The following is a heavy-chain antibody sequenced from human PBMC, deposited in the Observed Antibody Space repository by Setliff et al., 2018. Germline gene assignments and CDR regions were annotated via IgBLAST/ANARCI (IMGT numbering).Heavy chain of an antibody. D-gene: IGHD6-19*01. J-gene: IGHJ6*03. CDR1: GGSISSYY. V-gene: IGHV4-59*12. Sequence: LSLTCTVPGGSISSYYWSWIRQPAGKGLEWIGYIYYSGSTNYNPSLKSRVTISVDTSKNEFSLKLNSVTAADMAVYYCAREQWLDPPGYYYMDVWAKGTTVTVSS. CDR2: IYYSGST. CDR3: AREQWLDPPGYYYMDV.